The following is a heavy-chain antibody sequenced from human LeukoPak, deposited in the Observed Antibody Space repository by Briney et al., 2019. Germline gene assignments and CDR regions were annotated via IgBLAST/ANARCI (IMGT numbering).Heavy chain of an antibody. CDR3: ARLSELVVGIAAAGTVGNWFDP. Sequence: ASVKVSCKASGYTFTGYYMHWVRQAPGQGLEWMGWINPNSGGTNYAQKFQGRVTMTRDTSISTAYMELSRRRSDDTAVYYCARLSELVVGIAAAGTVGNWFDPWGQGTLVTVSS. CDR1: GYTFTGYY. CDR2: INPNSGGT. V-gene: IGHV1-2*02. J-gene: IGHJ5*02. D-gene: IGHD6-13*01.